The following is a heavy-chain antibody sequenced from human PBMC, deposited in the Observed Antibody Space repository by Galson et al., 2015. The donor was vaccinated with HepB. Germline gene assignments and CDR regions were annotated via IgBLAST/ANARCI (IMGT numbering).Heavy chain of an antibody. CDR2: ISSSSSYI. J-gene: IGHJ5*02. CDR1: GFTFSSYS. D-gene: IGHD4-17*01. V-gene: IGHV3-21*01. CDR3: ARVYGDRFRWFDP. Sequence: SLRLSCAASGFTFSSYSMNWVRQAPGKGLEWVSSISSSSSYIYYADSVRGRFTISRDNTKNSLYLQMNSLRAEDTAVYYCARVYGDRFRWFDPWGQGTLVTVSS.